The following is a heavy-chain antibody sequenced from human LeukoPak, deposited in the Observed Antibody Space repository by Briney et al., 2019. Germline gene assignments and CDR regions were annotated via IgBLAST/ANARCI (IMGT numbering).Heavy chain of an antibody. CDR3: ARLGEDYYGSGSYYIDDY. D-gene: IGHD3-10*01. J-gene: IGHJ4*02. CDR2: INPNSGGT. V-gene: IGHV1-2*02. Sequence: ASVKVSCKASGYTFTGYYMHWVRQAPGQGLEWMGWINPNSGGTNYAQKFQGRVTMTRDTSISTAYMELSRLRSDDTAVYYCARLGEDYYGSGSYYIDDYWGQGTLVTVSS. CDR1: GYTFTGYY.